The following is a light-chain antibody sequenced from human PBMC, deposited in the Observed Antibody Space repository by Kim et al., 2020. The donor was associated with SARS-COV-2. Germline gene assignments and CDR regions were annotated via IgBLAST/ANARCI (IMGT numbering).Light chain of an antibody. CDR3: QAWDSSTAV. J-gene: IGLJ3*02. Sequence: SYELTQPPAVSVSPGQTVSITCSGHKLGDKYIFWYEQKAGQSPSLVIFQDTRRPSGIPERFSGSNSGNTATLTISGTQPMDEADYYCQAWDSSTAVFGGG. V-gene: IGLV3-1*01. CDR1: KLGDKY. CDR2: QDT.